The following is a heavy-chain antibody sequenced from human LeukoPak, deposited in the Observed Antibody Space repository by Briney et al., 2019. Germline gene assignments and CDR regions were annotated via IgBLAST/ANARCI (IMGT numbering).Heavy chain of an antibody. CDR2: IYHSGST. CDR3: ARGVGDFWSGYQDAFDI. CDR1: GYSISSGYY. V-gene: IGHV4-38-2*02. J-gene: IGHJ3*02. D-gene: IGHD3-3*01. Sequence: PSETLSLTCTVSGYSISSGYYWGWIRQPPGKGLEWIGSIYHSGSTYYNPSLKGRVTISVDTSKNQFSLKLSSVTAADTAVYYCARGVGDFWSGYQDAFDIWGQGTMVTVSS.